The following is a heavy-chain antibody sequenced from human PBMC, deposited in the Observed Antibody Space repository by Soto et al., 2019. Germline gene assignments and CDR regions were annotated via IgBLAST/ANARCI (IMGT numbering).Heavy chain of an antibody. CDR2: VDSSSRT. J-gene: IGHJ4*02. Sequence: GGSLRLSCQASGFTFSSYAMSWVRQAPGEGLEWVSLVDSSSRTFYADSVKGRFTISRDNSKNTVYLQMDSLRAEDTALYYCAKCIRCGSYYCVLWGQGTMVTVSS. CDR3: AKCIRCGSYYCVL. CDR1: GFTFSSYA. D-gene: IGHD2-21*01. V-gene: IGHV3-23*01.